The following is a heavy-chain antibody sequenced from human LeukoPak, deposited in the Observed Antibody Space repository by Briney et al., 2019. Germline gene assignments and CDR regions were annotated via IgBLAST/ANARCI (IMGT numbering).Heavy chain of an antibody. CDR1: GFSFSSYP. CDR2: ISGSGGST. J-gene: IGHJ4*02. Sequence: PGGSLRLTCAASGFSFSSYPMSWVSQAPGKGLEWVSAISGSGGSTYYADSVKGRFTISRDNSKNTLYLQMNSLRAEDTAVYYCAKRDCTKGLCYYFDFWGQGTLVTVSS. D-gene: IGHD2-8*01. V-gene: IGHV3-23*01. CDR3: AKRDCTKGLCYYFDF.